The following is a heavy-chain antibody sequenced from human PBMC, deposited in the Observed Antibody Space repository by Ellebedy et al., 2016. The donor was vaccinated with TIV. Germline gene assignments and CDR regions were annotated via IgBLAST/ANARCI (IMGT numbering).Heavy chain of an antibody. J-gene: IGHJ4*02. CDR2: MSGNGFVI. CDR3: AKAGYGSGNFYTQSFDS. Sequence: GESLKISCAASGFTFSIYAMNWVRQAPGKGLEWVSEMSGNGFVIKYADSAKGRFTISRDNSKSTLYLQMSSLRTEDTAVYYCAKAGYGSGNFYTQSFDSWGQGTLVTVSA. V-gene: IGHV3-23*01. CDR1: GFTFSIYA. D-gene: IGHD3-10*01.